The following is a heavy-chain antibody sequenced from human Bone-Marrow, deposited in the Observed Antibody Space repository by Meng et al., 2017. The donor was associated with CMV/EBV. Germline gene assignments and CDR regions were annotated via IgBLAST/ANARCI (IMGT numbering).Heavy chain of an antibody. J-gene: IGHJ4*02. V-gene: IGHV5-51*01. CDR2: IYPGDSDT. Sequence: GESLKISCKASGYRFTSYWIGWVRQVPGKGLEWMGIIYPGDSDTKYSPSFRGQVTISADNSLTTAYLQWSSLKASDTAMYYCARGPTSISYPMWLDSWGQGTLVTVSS. D-gene: IGHD2-2*01. CDR1: GYRFTSYW. CDR3: ARGPTSISYPMWLDS.